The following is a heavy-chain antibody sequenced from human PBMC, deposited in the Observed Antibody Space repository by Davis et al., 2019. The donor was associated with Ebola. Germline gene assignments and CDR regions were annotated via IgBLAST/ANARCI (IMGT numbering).Heavy chain of an antibody. V-gene: IGHV4-4*02. Sequence: PSETLSLTCAVSGGSISSSNWWSWVRQPPGKGLEWIGEIYHSGSTNYNPSLKSRVTISVDKSKNQFSLKLSSVTAADTAVYYCARAGRDGYCSSTSCQIDYWGQGTLVTVSS. J-gene: IGHJ4*02. D-gene: IGHD2-2*03. CDR2: IYHSGST. CDR3: ARAGRDGYCSSTSCQIDY. CDR1: GGSISSSNW.